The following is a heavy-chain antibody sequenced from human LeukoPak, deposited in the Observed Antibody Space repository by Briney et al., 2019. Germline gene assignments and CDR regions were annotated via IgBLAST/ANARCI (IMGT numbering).Heavy chain of an antibody. V-gene: IGHV4-31*03. Sequence: PSETLSLTCTVPGGSISSGGYYWSWIRQHPGKGLEWIGYIYYSGSTYYNPSLKSRVTISVDTSKNQFSLKLSSVTAADTAVYYCARDYGGNVDYWGQGTLVTVSS. CDR2: IYYSGST. J-gene: IGHJ4*02. CDR1: GGSISSGGYY. D-gene: IGHD4-23*01. CDR3: ARDYGGNVDY.